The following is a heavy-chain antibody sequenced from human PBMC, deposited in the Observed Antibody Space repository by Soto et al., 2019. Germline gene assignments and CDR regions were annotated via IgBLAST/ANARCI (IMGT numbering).Heavy chain of an antibody. V-gene: IGHV4-59*01. J-gene: IGHJ4*02. CDR2: MYYSGST. CDR1: GGSISSYY. CDR3: GGKKYDSSGYFDY. D-gene: IGHD3-22*01. Sequence: PSETLSLTCTVSGGSISSYYWSWIRQPPGKGLEWIGYMYYSGSTNYNPSLKSRVTISVDTSKNQFSLKLSSVTAADTAVYYCGGKKYDSSGYFDYWGQGTLVTVSS.